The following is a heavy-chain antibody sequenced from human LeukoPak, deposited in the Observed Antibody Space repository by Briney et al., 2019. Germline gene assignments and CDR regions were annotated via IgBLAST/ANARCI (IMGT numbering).Heavy chain of an antibody. D-gene: IGHD7-27*01. CDR1: GFTFSSYA. CDR3: ARDKMTGDSYFDF. V-gene: IGHV3-7*01. Sequence: GGSLRLSCAASGFTFSSYAMHWVRQAPGKGLEWVAHIKEDGSEKNYVDSVKGRFTISRDNAKNSLLLQMDGLRAEDSAVYYCARDKMTGDSYFDFWGQGALVTVSS. CDR2: IKEDGSEK. J-gene: IGHJ4*02.